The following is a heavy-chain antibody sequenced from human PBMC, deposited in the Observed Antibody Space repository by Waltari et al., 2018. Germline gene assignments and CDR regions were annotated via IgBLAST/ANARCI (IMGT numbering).Heavy chain of an antibody. Sequence: EVQLVESGGGFVQPGGSLKLSCAASGFTFSGSAMHWVRQASGKGLEWVGRIRSKANSYATAYAASVKGRFTISRDDSKNTAYLQMNSLKTEDTAVYYCTRHINWFDPWGQGTLVTVSS. CDR1: GFTFSGSA. CDR2: IRSKANSYAT. CDR3: TRHINWFDP. V-gene: IGHV3-73*01. J-gene: IGHJ5*02.